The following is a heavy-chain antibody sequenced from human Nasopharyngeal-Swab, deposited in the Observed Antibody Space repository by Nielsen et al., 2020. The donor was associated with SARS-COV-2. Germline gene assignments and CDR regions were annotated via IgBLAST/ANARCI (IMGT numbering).Heavy chain of an antibody. CDR2: ISYDGSNK. CDR1: GFTFSSYG. D-gene: IGHD6-13*01. J-gene: IGHJ4*02. CDR3: ARDGFLGYSSSWSWAFDY. V-gene: IGHV3-30*03. Sequence: GESLKISCAASGFTFSSYGMHWVRQAPGKGLEWVAVISYDGSNKYYADSVKGRFTISRDNSKNTLYLQMNSLRAEDTAVYYCARDGFLGYSSSWSWAFDYWGQGTLVTVSS.